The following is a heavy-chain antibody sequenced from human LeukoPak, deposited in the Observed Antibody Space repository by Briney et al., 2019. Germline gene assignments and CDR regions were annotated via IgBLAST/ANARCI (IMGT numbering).Heavy chain of an antibody. J-gene: IGHJ5*02. Sequence: ASVKVSCKASGYTFTSYYMHWVRQAPGQGLEWMGIINPSGGSTSYAQKFQGRVTMTRDTSTSTVYMELSSLRSEDTAVYYCATGYYDFWSGYYTGTWFDPWGQGTLVTVSS. D-gene: IGHD3-3*01. CDR2: INPSGGST. CDR1: GYTFTSYY. V-gene: IGHV1-46*01. CDR3: ATGYYDFWSGYYTGTWFDP.